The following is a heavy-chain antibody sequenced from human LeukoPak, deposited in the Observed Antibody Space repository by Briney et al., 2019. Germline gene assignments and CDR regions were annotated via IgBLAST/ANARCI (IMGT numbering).Heavy chain of an antibody. CDR3: ARSAVVPAATLDY. D-gene: IGHD2-2*01. CDR1: GFIFSNYG. V-gene: IGHV3-30*02. Sequence: GGSLRLSCAASGFIFSNYGMHWVRQAPGKGLEWVAFIRYDGSNKYYAESVKGRFTFSRDNSQNTLYLQMNSLRSDDTAVYYCARSAVVPAATLDYWGQGTLVTVSS. CDR2: IRYDGSNK. J-gene: IGHJ4*02.